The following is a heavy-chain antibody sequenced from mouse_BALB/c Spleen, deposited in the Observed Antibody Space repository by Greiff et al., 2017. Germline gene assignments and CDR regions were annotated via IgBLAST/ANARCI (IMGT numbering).Heavy chain of an antibody. Sequence: VNVVESGPGLVAPSQSLSITCTVSGFSLTSYGVHWVRQPPGKGLEWLGVIWAGGSTNYNSALMSRLSISKDNSKSQVFLKMNSLQTDDTAMYYCARYDPYYAMDYWGQGTSVTVSS. J-gene: IGHJ4*01. D-gene: IGHD2-3*01. CDR1: GFSLTSYG. CDR2: IWAGGST. V-gene: IGHV2-9*02. CDR3: ARYDPYYAMDY.